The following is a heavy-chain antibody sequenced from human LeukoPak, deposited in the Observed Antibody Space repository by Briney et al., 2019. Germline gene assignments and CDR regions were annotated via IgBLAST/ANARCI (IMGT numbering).Heavy chain of an antibody. V-gene: IGHV3-23*01. D-gene: IGHD6-13*01. Sequence: GSLRLSCAASGFTFRNYAMSWVRQASGKGLEWVSGISGSGAGTYYADSVKGRFTISRDNSKNTLSLQTNSLRAGDTAVYYCAKGKGQQLALEYWGQGTLVTVSS. CDR3: AKGKGQQLALEY. CDR1: GFTFRNYA. CDR2: ISGSGAGT. J-gene: IGHJ4*02.